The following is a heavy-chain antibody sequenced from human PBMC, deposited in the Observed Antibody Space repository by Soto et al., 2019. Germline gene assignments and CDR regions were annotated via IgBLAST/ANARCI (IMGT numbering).Heavy chain of an antibody. CDR3: ARHYYGSGNNWFDP. V-gene: IGHV1-8*01. Sequence: QVQLVQSGAEVKKPGASVKVSCKASGYTFTSYDINWVRQATGQGLEWMGWMNPNSGNTGYAQKFQGRVTMTRNTSISTAYMELSSLRSEATAVYYCARHYYGSGNNWFDPWGQGTLVTVSS. CDR1: GYTFTSYD. D-gene: IGHD3-10*01. J-gene: IGHJ5*02. CDR2: MNPNSGNT.